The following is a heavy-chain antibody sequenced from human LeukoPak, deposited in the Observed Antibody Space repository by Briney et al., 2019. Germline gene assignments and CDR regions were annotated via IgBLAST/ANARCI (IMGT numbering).Heavy chain of an antibody. V-gene: IGHV3-74*01. CDR1: GFTFSSHW. CDR2: INTDGSST. D-gene: IGHD2-2*01. J-gene: IGHJ4*02. CDR3: ARERIDCSSTSCHGGGSDY. Sequence: PGGSLRLSCAASGFTFSSHWMYWVSQAPVKGLVWVSRINTDGSSTSYADSVKGRFTISRDNAKNTLHLQMNSLRAEDTAVYYCARERIDCSSTSCHGGGSDYWGQGTLVTVSS.